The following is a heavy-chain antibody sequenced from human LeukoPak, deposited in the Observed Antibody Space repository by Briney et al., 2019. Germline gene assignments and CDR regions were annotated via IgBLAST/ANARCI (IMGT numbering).Heavy chain of an antibody. CDR2: IRYDGSNK. Sequence: GGSLRLSCAASGFTFSSYGMHWVRQAPGKGLEWVAFIRYDGSNKYYADSVKGRFTISRDNSKNTLYLQMNSLRAEDTAVYYCAKVGFSGSYPWYFDYWGQGTLVTVSS. V-gene: IGHV3-30*02. CDR3: AKVGFSGSYPWYFDY. J-gene: IGHJ4*02. CDR1: GFTFSSYG. D-gene: IGHD1-26*01.